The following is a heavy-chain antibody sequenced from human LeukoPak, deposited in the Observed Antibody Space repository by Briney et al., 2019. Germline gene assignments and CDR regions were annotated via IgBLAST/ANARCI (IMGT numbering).Heavy chain of an antibody. V-gene: IGHV3-64D*06. D-gene: IGHD3-9*01. CDR1: GFTFSTYA. CDR3: VNTLRYFDWPKRPTLDY. CDR2: ISSNGGRT. Sequence: GGSLRLSCSASGFTFSTYAMHWVRQAPGKGLEYVSAISSNGGRTYYADSVKGRFTISRDNSKNTLYLQMSSLRVEETAVYYCVNTLRYFDWPKRPTLDYWGQGTLVTVSS. J-gene: IGHJ4*02.